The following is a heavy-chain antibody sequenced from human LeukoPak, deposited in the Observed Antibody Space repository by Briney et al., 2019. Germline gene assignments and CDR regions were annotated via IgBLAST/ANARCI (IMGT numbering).Heavy chain of an antibody. V-gene: IGHV3-30*18. CDR1: GFTFSSYG. Sequence: GRSLRLSCAASGFTFSSYGMHWVRQAPGKGLEWVAVISYDGSNKYYADSVKGRFTISRANSKNTLYLQMNSLKAEDTAVHYCAKGYSGYDLGAWDQGTLVTVSS. D-gene: IGHD5-12*01. J-gene: IGHJ5*02. CDR2: ISYDGSNK. CDR3: AKGYSGYDLGA.